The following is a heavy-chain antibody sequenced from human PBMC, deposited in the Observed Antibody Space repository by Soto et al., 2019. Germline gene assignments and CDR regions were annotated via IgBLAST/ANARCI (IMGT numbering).Heavy chain of an antibody. J-gene: IGHJ5*02. CDR1: GFTFSSYG. CDR3: ARDQRLNGSPRNWFDP. Sequence: QVQLVESGGGVVQPGRSLRLSCAASGFTFSSYGMHWVRQAPGKGLEWVAVIWYDGSNKYYADSVKGRFTISRDNSKNTLYLQMNSLRAEDTAVYYWARDQRLNGSPRNWFDPWGQGTLVTVSS. D-gene: IGHD2-8*01. V-gene: IGHV3-33*01. CDR2: IWYDGSNK.